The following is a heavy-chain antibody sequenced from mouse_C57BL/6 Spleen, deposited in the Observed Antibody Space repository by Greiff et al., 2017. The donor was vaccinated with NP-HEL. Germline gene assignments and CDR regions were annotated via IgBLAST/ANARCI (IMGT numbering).Heavy chain of an antibody. D-gene: IGHD1-2*01. V-gene: IGHV1-55*01. CDR1: GYTFTSYW. J-gene: IGHJ4*01. CDR2: IYPGSGST. Sequence: VQLQQSGAELVKPGASVKMSCKASGYTFTSYWITWVKQRPGQGLEWIGDIYPGSGSTNYNEKFKSKATLTVDTSSSTAYMQLSSLTSEDSAVYYCARDLRTAYAMDYWGQGTSVTVSS. CDR3: ARDLRTAYAMDY.